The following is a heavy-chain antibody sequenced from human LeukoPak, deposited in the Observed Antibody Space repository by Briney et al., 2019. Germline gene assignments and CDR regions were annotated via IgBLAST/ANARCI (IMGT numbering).Heavy chain of an antibody. V-gene: IGHV1-18*01. Sequence: ASVKVSCKAAGYTFSSYGISWVRQAPGQGLEWMGWISGYNGDTRYAQNLQGRVTVTTDTSTCTAYMELRSLRSDDTAVYYCARERRGYSYGRGDYWGKGTLVTVSS. CDR1: GYTFSSYG. CDR3: ARERRGYSYGRGDY. D-gene: IGHD5-18*01. CDR2: ISGYNGDT. J-gene: IGHJ4*02.